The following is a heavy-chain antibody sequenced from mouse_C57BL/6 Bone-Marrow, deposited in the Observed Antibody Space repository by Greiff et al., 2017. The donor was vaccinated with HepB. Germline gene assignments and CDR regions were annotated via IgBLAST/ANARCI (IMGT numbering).Heavy chain of an antibody. J-gene: IGHJ4*01. Sequence: VQLQQPGAELVMPGASVKLSCKASGYTFTSYWMHWVKQRPGQGLEWIGEIDPSDSYTNYNQKFKGKSPLTVDKSSSTAYMQLSSLTSEDSAVYYCASPQLTGTDAMDYWGQGTSVTVSS. CDR3: ASPQLTGTDAMDY. CDR1: GYTFTSYW. D-gene: IGHD4-1*01. V-gene: IGHV1-69*01. CDR2: IDPSDSYT.